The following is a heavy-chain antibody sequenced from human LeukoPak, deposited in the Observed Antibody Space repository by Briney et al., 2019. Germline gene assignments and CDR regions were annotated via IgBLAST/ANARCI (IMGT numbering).Heavy chain of an antibody. D-gene: IGHD6-13*01. V-gene: IGHV1-8*01. CDR1: GYTFTSYD. CDR2: MNPNRGNT. CDR3: ARGSSSWIPYYYYMDV. J-gene: IGHJ6*03. Sequence: ASVKVSCKASGYTFTSYDINWVRQATGQGLEWMGWMNPNRGNTGYAQKFQGRGTMTRNTSRSTAYMELSSLRSEDTAVYYCARGSSSWIPYYYYMDVWGKGTTVTVSS.